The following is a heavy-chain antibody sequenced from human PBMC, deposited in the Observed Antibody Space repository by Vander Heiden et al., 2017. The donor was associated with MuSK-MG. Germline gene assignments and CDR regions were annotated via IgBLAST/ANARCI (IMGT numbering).Heavy chain of an antibody. CDR1: GASFSGYY. CDR2: INHSGST. CDR3: ARCLDSSSWYRRAYFDY. Sequence: QVQLQQWGAGLLQPSETLSLTCAVYGASFSGYYWSWLRQPPGKGLEWIGEINHSGSTNYNPSLKSRVTISVDTSKNQFSLKLSSVTAADTAVYYCARCLDSSSWYRRAYFDYWGQGTLVTVAS. D-gene: IGHD6-13*01. V-gene: IGHV4-34*01. J-gene: IGHJ4*02.